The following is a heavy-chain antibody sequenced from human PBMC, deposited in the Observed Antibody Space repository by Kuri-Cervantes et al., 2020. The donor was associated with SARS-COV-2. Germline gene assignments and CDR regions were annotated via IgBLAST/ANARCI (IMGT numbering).Heavy chain of an antibody. CDR3: ARQGGQLVLHWYFDL. D-gene: IGHD6-6*01. V-gene: IGHV4-38-2*01. CDR2: IYHSGST. CDR1: GYSISSGYY. J-gene: IGHJ2*01. Sequence: ESLKISCAVSGYSISSGYYWGWIRQPPGKGLEWIGSIYHSGSTYYNPSLKSRVTISVDTSKNQFSLKLSSVTAADTAVYYCARQGGQLVLHWYFDLWGRGTLVTVSS.